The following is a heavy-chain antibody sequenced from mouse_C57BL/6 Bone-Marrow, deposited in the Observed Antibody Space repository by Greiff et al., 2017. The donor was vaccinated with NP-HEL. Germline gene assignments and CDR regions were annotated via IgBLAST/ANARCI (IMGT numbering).Heavy chain of an antibody. J-gene: IGHJ4*01. V-gene: IGHV2-9-1*01. D-gene: IGHD3-2*02. Sequence: VQLVESGPGLVAPSQSLSITCTVSGFSLTSYAISWVRQPPGKGLEWLGVIWTGGGTNYNSALKYRLSISKDKSKSQVFLKMNSLQTDDTAMYYCARNGGSSGLYYYAMDYWGQGTSVTVSS. CDR3: ARNGGSSGLYYYAMDY. CDR2: IWTGGGT. CDR1: GFSLTSYA.